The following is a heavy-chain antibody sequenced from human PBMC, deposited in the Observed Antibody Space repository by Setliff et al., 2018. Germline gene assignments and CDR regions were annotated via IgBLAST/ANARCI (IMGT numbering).Heavy chain of an antibody. J-gene: IGHJ5*02. V-gene: IGHV4-59*01. D-gene: IGHD3-22*01. CDR2: IYSSGSS. CDR3: ARAAKYDRSGYYGFWFDP. Sequence: PSETLSLTCSVSGASISSSYWTWIRQPPGKGLEWIGYIYSSGSSNYNPTLKSRVTISVDTSKNQFSLRLSSVTAADTAVYYCARAAKYDRSGYYGFWFDPWGKGNLVTVSS. CDR1: GASISSSY.